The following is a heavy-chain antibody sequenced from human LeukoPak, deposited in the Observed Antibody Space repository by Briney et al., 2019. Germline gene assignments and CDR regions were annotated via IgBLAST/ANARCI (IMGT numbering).Heavy chain of an antibody. CDR2: IHLSGML. D-gene: IGHD3-22*01. CDR1: GASFNSDDQY. V-gene: IGHV4-31*03. Sequence: SETLSLTCTVSGASFNSDDQYWSWLRHRPGKRRGLIGSIHLSGMLYNNQSLESRVTMSIATSKNQFSLNLNSVTAADTAVYFCSRGLDSRKLGYWGQGILVTVSS. J-gene: IGHJ4*02. CDR3: SRGLDSRKLGY.